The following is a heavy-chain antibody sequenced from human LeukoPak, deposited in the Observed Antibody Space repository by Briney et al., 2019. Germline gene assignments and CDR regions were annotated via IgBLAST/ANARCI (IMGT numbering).Heavy chain of an antibody. D-gene: IGHD3-10*01. Sequence: ASVKVSCKASGGTFSSYTISWVRQAPGQGLEWMGWISAYNGNTNYAQKLQGRVTMTTDTSTSTAYMELRSLRSDDTAVYYCARAPSSSGSYRIDYWGQGTLVTVSS. CDR1: GGTFSSYT. CDR3: ARAPSSSGSYRIDY. V-gene: IGHV1-18*01. CDR2: ISAYNGNT. J-gene: IGHJ4*02.